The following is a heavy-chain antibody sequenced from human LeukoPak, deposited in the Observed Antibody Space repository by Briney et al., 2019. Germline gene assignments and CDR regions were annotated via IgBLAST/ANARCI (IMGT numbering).Heavy chain of an antibody. CDR2: IYYSGST. V-gene: IGHV4-59*01. Sequence: SETLSLTCSVSGGSISSYSWNWIRQPPGKGLEWIGYIYYSGSTNYNPSLKSRVTMSIDTSKTQFSLKLRSVTAADTAVYYCARETGPSVFDSWGQGTLVTVSS. CDR1: GGSISSYS. J-gene: IGHJ4*02. CDR3: ARETGPSVFDS. D-gene: IGHD3-10*01.